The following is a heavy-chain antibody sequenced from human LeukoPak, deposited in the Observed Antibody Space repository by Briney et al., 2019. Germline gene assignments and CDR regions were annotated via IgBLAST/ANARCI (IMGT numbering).Heavy chain of an antibody. J-gene: IGHJ2*01. CDR2: ISWNSGSI. Sequence: GGSLRLSCTVSGFTVSSNSMSWVRQAPGKGLEWVSGISWNSGSIGYADSVKGRFTISRDNAKNSLYLQMNSLRAEDMALYYCAKESIAVVRGYFDLWGRGTLVTVSS. D-gene: IGHD6-6*01. CDR1: GFTVSSNS. V-gene: IGHV3-9*03. CDR3: AKESIAVVRGYFDL.